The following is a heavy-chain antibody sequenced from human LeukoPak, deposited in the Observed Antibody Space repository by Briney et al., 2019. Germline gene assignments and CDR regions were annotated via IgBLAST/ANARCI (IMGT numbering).Heavy chain of an antibody. Sequence: ASVKVSCKASGGTFSSYAISWVRQAPGQGLEWMGWISAYDGNTKSVEKLQGRVTMTTDTFTTTTYMELRSLRSDDTAVYYCARDAYGSGKGYFDYWGQGTLVTVSS. CDR3: ARDAYGSGKGYFDY. CDR1: GGTFSSYA. D-gene: IGHD3-10*01. CDR2: ISAYDGNT. V-gene: IGHV1-18*01. J-gene: IGHJ4*02.